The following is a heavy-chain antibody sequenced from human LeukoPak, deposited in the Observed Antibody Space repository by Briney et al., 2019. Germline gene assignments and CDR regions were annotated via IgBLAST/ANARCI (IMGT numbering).Heavy chain of an antibody. Sequence: PGRSLRLSCAASGFTFSSYGMHWVRQAPGEGLEWVAVIWYDGSNKYYADSVKGRFTISRDNSKNTLYLQMNSLRAEDTAVYYCARVDSSGYYYREDYFDYWGQGTLVTVSS. CDR3: ARVDSSGYYYREDYFDY. J-gene: IGHJ4*02. D-gene: IGHD3-22*01. V-gene: IGHV3-33*01. CDR2: IWYDGSNK. CDR1: GFTFSSYG.